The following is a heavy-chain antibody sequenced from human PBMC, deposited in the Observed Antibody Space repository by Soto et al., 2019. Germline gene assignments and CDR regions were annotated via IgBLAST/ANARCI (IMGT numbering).Heavy chain of an antibody. D-gene: IGHD2-15*01. V-gene: IGHV4-31*03. CDR2: MYYSGST. Sequence: QVQLQESGPGLVKPSQTLSLTCTVSGGSISCDTYYWHWIRHHPGRGLVWIGYMYYSGSTEYNPSIKRRLTISADTSKSHLYLKLSSVTAGNTALYYCATLCRLRECRWYFELWGGGTLVSVS. CDR3: ATLCRLRECRWYFEL. CDR1: GGSISCDTYY. J-gene: IGHJ2*01.